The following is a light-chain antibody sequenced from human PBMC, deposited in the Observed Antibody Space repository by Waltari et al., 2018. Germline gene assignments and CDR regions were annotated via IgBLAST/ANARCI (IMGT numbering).Light chain of an antibody. CDR1: DIGTKS. J-gene: IGLJ2*01. CDR2: DNS. V-gene: IGLV3-21*03. CDR3: QVWDTRSDHLI. Sequence: SYVLTQSPSVSVAPGKTARITCGGHDIGTKSVHGYQREPGQAPVLVVHDNSDRPSGIPDRFSGSNSGDTATLTISRVEAGDEADYYCQVWDTRSDHLIFGGGTKLTVL.